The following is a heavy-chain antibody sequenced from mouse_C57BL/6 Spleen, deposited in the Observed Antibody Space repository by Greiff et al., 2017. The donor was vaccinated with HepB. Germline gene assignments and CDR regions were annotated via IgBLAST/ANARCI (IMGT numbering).Heavy chain of an antibody. CDR3: ARRAASYYAMDY. CDR2: INPSTGGT. V-gene: IGHV1-42*01. D-gene: IGHD6-1*01. J-gene: IGHJ4*01. Sequence: VQLQQSGPELVKPGASVKISCKASGYSFTGYYMNWVKQSPEKSLEWIGEINPSTGGTTYNQKFKAKATLTVDKSSSTAYMQLKSLTSEDSAVYYCARRAASYYAMDYWGQGTSVTVSS. CDR1: GYSFTGYY.